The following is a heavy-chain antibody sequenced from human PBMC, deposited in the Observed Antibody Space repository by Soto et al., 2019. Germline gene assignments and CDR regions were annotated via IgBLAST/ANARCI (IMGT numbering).Heavy chain of an antibody. CDR3: ARDCARTSCSVWKL. V-gene: IGHV3-23*01. D-gene: IGHD2-2*01. J-gene: IGHJ4*02. CDR1: GFTFSNYA. CDR2: ITGSSETT. Sequence: EVQLLESGGGLVQPGESLRLSCAASGFTFSNYAMTWVRQAPGKGLEWVSGITGSSETTYYADSVKGRFTISRDNSTNTVSLQMNGLRAEDSAVYYCARDCARTSCSVWKLWGQGTLVTVSP.